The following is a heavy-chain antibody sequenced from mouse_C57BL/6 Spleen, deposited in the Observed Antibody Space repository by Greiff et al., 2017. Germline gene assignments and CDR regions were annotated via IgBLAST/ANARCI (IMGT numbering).Heavy chain of an antibody. V-gene: IGHV5-4*01. Sequence: EVKVVESGGGLVKPGGSLKLSCAASGFTFSSYAMSWVRQTPEKRLEWVATISDGGSYTYYPDNVKGRFTISRDNAKNNLYLQMSHLKSEDTAMYYCARDHYDLRKGYFDYWGQGTTLTVSS. CDR1: GFTFSSYA. CDR2: ISDGGSYT. D-gene: IGHD2-4*01. J-gene: IGHJ2*01. CDR3: ARDHYDLRKGYFDY.